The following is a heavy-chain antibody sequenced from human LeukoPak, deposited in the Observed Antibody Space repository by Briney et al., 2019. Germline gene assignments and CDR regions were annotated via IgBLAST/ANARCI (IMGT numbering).Heavy chain of an antibody. CDR3: ARDTESTAQPIATGY. J-gene: IGHJ4*02. CDR1: GFSLSSYA. Sequence: GGSLRLSCAASGFSLSSYAMHWVRQAPGKGLGWVAVISYDGSNKYYADSVKGRFTISRDNSKNTLYLQMNSLRAEDTAVYYCARDTESTAQPIATGYWGQGTLVTVSS. CDR2: ISYDGSNK. D-gene: IGHD2-2*01. V-gene: IGHV3-30-3*01.